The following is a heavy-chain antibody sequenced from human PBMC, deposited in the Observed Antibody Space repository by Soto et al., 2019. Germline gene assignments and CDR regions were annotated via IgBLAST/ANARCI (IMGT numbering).Heavy chain of an antibody. D-gene: IGHD1-26*01. J-gene: IGHJ4*02. CDR1: GFTFSSYA. CDR3: ARRGSGSYSDY. Sequence: EVQLLESGGGLVQPGGSLRLTCAASGFTFSSYAMRWVRQAPGKGLEWVSAISGSGGSTYYADSVKGRFTISRDNSKNTVYLQMNSLRGEDTAVYYCARRGSGSYSDYWGQGTLVTVSS. CDR2: ISGSGGST. V-gene: IGHV3-23*01.